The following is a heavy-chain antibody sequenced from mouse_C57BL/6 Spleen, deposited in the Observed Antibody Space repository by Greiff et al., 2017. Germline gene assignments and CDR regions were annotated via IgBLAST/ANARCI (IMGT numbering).Heavy chain of an antibody. CDR1: GYAFSSYW. V-gene: IGHV1-80*01. Sequence: VMLVESGAELVKPGASVKISCKASGYAFSSYWMNWVKQRPGKGLEWIGQIYPGDGDTNYNGKFKGKATLTADKSSSTAYMQLSSLTSEDSAVYFCARRPHYYAMDYWGQGTSVTVSS. CDR2: IYPGDGDT. CDR3: ARRPHYYAMDY. J-gene: IGHJ4*01.